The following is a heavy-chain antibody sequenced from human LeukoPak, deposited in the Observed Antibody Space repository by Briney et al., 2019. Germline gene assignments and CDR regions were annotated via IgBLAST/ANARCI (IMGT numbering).Heavy chain of an antibody. J-gene: IGHJ6*03. Sequence: SETLSLTCTVSGGSINNYYWSWIRLSPGKGLEWIGNIHYSGNTNYNPSLKSRVTISVDTSKKQFSLSLSSVTAADTAVYYCARGSSWYSYNYMDVWGKGSTVTISS. CDR2: IHYSGNT. CDR3: ARGSSWYSYNYMDV. V-gene: IGHV4-59*01. CDR1: GGSINNYY. D-gene: IGHD6-13*01.